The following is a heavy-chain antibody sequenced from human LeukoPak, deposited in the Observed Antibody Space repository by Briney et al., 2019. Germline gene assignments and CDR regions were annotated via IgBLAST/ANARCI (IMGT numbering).Heavy chain of an antibody. CDR3: TTDTYYYDSSGYYGY. Sequence: PGGSLRLSCLASGLTFSNAWMDGVRQVPGKGLEWVGRIKSKTDGGTTDYAAPVKGRFTISRDDSKNTLYLQMNSLKTEDTAVYYCTTDTYYYDSSGYYGYWGQGTLVAVSS. D-gene: IGHD3-22*01. CDR2: IKSKTDGGTT. J-gene: IGHJ4*02. CDR1: GLTFSNAW. V-gene: IGHV3-15*01.